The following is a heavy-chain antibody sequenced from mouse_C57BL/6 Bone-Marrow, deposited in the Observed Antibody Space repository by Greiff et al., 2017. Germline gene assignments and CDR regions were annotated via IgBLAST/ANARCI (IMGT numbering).Heavy chain of an antibody. Sequence: EVQRVESGGDLVKPGGSLKLSCAASGFTFSSYGMSWVRQTPDKRLEWVATISSGGSYTYYPDSVKGRFTISRDNAKNTLYLQMSSLKSEDTAMYYCAREGLLLFFDYWGQGTTLTVSS. J-gene: IGHJ2*01. D-gene: IGHD2-3*01. CDR2: ISSGGSYT. CDR3: AREGLLLFFDY. V-gene: IGHV5-6*01. CDR1: GFTFSSYG.